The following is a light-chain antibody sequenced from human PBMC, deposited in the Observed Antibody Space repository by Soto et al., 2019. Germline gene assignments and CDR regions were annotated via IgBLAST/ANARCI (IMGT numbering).Light chain of an antibody. Sequence: SVLTQPASVSGSPGQSITISCTGTSSDVGSYNLVSWYQQHPGKAPKLMIYEGSKRPSGVSNRFSGSKSGNTASLTISGLQAEDEADYYCCSYAGGSTYVFGTGTKVTVL. CDR3: CSYAGGSTYV. CDR2: EGS. J-gene: IGLJ1*01. V-gene: IGLV2-23*01. CDR1: SSDVGSYNL.